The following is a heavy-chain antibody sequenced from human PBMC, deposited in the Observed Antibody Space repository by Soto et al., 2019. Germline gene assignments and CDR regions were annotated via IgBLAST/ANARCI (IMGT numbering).Heavy chain of an antibody. CDR2: ISADGRET. CDR1: GFTFSGSW. Sequence: GGSLRLSCAASGFTFSGSWMNWVRQAPGKGLEWVAYISADGRETNHVDSVKGRFTISRDNAKNSLYLQMNSLRAEDTAVYYCALQPRPLDFWGQGTLVTVSS. D-gene: IGHD6-6*01. V-gene: IGHV3-7*01. CDR3: ALQPRPLDF. J-gene: IGHJ4*02.